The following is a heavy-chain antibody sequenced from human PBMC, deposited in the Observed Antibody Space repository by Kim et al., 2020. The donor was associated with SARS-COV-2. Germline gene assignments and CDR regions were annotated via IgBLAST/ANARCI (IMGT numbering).Heavy chain of an antibody. Sequence: AQSLKVLFTTSRDKPKNSLYLQMNSLGEEDTAVYYCAREYRSSWYGLDYWGQGTLVTVSS. D-gene: IGHD6-13*01. CDR3: AREYRSSWYGLDY. J-gene: IGHJ4*02. V-gene: IGHV3-11*01.